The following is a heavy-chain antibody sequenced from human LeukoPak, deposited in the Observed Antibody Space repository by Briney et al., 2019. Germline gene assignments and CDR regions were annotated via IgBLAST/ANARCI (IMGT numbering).Heavy chain of an antibody. D-gene: IGHD1-1*01. Sequence: GGSLRLSCAASGFRFGGFSMNWVRQAPGKGLEWISYISTTSSATYYAASVKGRFTISRDNAKNSLYLQMNSLRAEDTAVYHCARDFNVGYDFDYWGQGTLVTVSS. CDR3: ARDFNVGYDFDY. CDR1: GFRFGGFS. V-gene: IGHV3-48*01. CDR2: ISTTSSAT. J-gene: IGHJ4*02.